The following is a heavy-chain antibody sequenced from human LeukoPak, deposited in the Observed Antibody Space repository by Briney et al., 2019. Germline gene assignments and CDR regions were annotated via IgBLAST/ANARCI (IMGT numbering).Heavy chain of an antibody. D-gene: IGHD2-2*02. Sequence: ASVKVSCKASGYTFTSYYMHWVRQAPGQGLEWMGIINPSGGSTSYAQKFQGRVTITADKSTSTAYMELSSLRSEDTAVYYCARSIYTADAFDIWGQGTMVTVSS. CDR1: GYTFTSYY. CDR2: INPSGGST. J-gene: IGHJ3*02. V-gene: IGHV1-46*01. CDR3: ARSIYTADAFDI.